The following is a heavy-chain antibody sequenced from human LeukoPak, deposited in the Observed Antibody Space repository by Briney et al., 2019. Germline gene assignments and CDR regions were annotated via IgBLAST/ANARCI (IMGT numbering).Heavy chain of an antibody. Sequence: GGSLRLSCAASGIVFSNTAMNWARQSPGRGLEWVSAISGGGERTFYADSVKGRFTISRDNSKNMVYMQVNSLRADDTAIYYCGKDGGQYSSGPEFDPRGQGALVTVSS. D-gene: IGHD6-19*01. J-gene: IGHJ5*02. V-gene: IGHV3-23*01. CDR3: GKDGGQYSSGPEFDP. CDR1: GIVFSNTA. CDR2: ISGGGERT.